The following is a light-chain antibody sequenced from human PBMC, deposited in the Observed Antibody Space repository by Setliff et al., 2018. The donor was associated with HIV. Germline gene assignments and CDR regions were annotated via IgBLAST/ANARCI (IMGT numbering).Light chain of an antibody. J-gene: IGLJ1*01. CDR2: EVT. CDR3: YSYAGSSTFV. V-gene: IGLV2-23*02. CDR1: SGDVGNYNL. Sequence: QSALTQPASVSGSPGQSITISCTGTSGDVGNYNLVSWYQQHPGKAPKRIIYEVTKRPSGVSNRFSGSKSGNTASLTISGLQADDEADYYCYSYAGSSTFVFGTGTKVTVL.